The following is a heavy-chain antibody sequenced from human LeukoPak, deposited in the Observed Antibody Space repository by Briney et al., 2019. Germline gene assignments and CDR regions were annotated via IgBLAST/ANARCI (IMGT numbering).Heavy chain of an antibody. CDR2: INPNSGGT. V-gene: IGHV1-2*02. D-gene: IGHD3-10*01. CDR1: GYTFTSYG. J-gene: IGHJ6*02. Sequence: GASVKVSCKASGYTFTSYGISWVRQAPGQGLEWMGWINPNSGGTNYAQKFQGRVTMTRDTSISTAYMELSRLRSDDTAVYYCARDYHRGGYGSIYYYYGMDVWGQGTTVTVSS. CDR3: ARDYHRGGYGSIYYYYGMDV.